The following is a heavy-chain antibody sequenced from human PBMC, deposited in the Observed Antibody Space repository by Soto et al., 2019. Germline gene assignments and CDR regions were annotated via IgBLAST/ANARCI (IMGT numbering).Heavy chain of an antibody. V-gene: IGHV1-18*01. CDR3: ARGRQLVGYFYYYRDV. D-gene: IGHD6-6*01. Sequence: QVQLLQSGAEVKKPGASVKVSCKASGYTFTNYGITWVRQAPGQGLEWMGWISAYNGNTHYTQRLQGRVTMTTDTSTSTAYMELRGLRSDDTAVDYCARGRQLVGYFYYYRDVWGKGTTVTVSS. CDR2: ISAYNGNT. CDR1: GYTFTNYG. J-gene: IGHJ6*03.